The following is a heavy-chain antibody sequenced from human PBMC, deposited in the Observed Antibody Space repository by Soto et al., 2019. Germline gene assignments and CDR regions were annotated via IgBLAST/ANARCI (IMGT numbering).Heavy chain of an antibody. D-gene: IGHD6-19*01. CDR1: GYTFTSYG. Sequence: ASVKVSCKASGYTFTSYGISWVRQAPGQGLEWVGWIGAYNGNTNYAQKLQGRVTMTTDTSTSTAYMELRSLRSDDTAVYYCARDQSGGWSIGLNLFDPWGQGSLVTVSS. CDR3: ARDQSGGWSIGLNLFDP. CDR2: IGAYNGNT. V-gene: IGHV1-18*01. J-gene: IGHJ5*02.